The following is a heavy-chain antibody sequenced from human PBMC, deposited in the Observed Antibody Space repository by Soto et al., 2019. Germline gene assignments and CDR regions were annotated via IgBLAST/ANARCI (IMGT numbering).Heavy chain of an antibody. CDR1: GGSISSGDYY. D-gene: IGHD7-27*01. CDR3: SRDVTGALDY. CDR2: IYYSGST. J-gene: IGHJ4*02. Sequence: SETLSLTCTVSGGSISSGDYYWSWIRQPPGKGLEWIGYIYYSGSTYYNPSLKSRVTISVGTSKNQFSLKLSSVTAADTAVYYCSRDVTGALDYWGQGTLVTVS. V-gene: IGHV4-30-4*01.